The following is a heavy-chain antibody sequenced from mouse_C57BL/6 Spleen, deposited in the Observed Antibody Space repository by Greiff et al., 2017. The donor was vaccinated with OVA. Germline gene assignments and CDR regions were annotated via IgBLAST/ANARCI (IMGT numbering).Heavy chain of an antibody. CDR1: GFTFSDYY. CDR3: ARGDYYGYPLYAMDY. J-gene: IGHJ4*01. CDR2: INYDGSST. Sequence: EVKLVESEGGLVQPGSSMKLSCTASGFTFSDYYMAWVRQVPEKGLEWVANINYDGSSTYYLDSLKSRFIISRDNAKNILYLQMSSLKSEDTATYYCARGDYYGYPLYAMDYWGQGTSVTVSS. D-gene: IGHD2-2*01. V-gene: IGHV5-16*01.